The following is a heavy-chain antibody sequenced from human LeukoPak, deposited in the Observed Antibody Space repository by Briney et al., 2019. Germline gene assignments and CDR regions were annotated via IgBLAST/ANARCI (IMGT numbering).Heavy chain of an antibody. CDR1: GFTFSNYA. V-gene: IGHV3-23*01. J-gene: IGHJ4*02. Sequence: GGSLRLSCAASGFTFSNYAMSWVGQARGKGLEWVSSISGSGSSTNSADSVKRRFTISRDNSKNTLSLQMNSLRAEDTAVYYCAKGPPQGPFDYWGQGTLVTVSS. CDR3: AKGPPQGPFDY. CDR2: ISGSGSST.